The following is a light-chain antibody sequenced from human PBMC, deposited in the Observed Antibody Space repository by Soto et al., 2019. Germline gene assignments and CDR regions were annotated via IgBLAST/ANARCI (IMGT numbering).Light chain of an antibody. CDR2: GAS. Sequence: EIVLTQSPGTLALSPGERATLSCRASQSVSTNNLAWYQRKPGQAPRLLIYGASSRATDIPARFSGSGSGTDFTITITRREPEDFAVYYCQQYGSSPPTFGQGTKVEIK. CDR1: QSVSTNN. J-gene: IGKJ1*01. CDR3: QQYGSSPPT. V-gene: IGKV3-20*01.